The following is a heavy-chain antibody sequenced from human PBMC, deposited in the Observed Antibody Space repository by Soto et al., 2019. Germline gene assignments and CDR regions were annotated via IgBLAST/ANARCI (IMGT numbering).Heavy chain of an antibody. D-gene: IGHD6-13*01. CDR2: IYHSGTT. CDR3: ARSLLTSSWYAGS. CDR1: GYSISSGYY. J-gene: IGHJ5*02. V-gene: IGHV4-38-2*01. Sequence: SETLSLTCVVSGYSISSGYYWGWIRQPPGKGLEWIGSIYHSGTTYYNPSLKSRVTISLDTSRNQFSLKLTSVTAADTAVYYCARSLLTSSWYAGSWGQGTMVTVSS.